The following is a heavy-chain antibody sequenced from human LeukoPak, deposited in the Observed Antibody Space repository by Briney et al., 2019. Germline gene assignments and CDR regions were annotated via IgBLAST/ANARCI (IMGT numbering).Heavy chain of an antibody. CDR2: IYYSGST. D-gene: IGHD3-3*01. Sequence: PSETLSLTCTVSGGSISSSSYYWGWIRQPPGKGLEWIGSIYYSGSTYYNPSLKSRVTISVDTSKNQFSLKLSSVTAADTAVYYCADFGMGLTISGAWGQGTLVTVSS. V-gene: IGHV4-39*07. CDR1: GGSISSSSYY. CDR3: ADFGMGLTISGA. J-gene: IGHJ4*02.